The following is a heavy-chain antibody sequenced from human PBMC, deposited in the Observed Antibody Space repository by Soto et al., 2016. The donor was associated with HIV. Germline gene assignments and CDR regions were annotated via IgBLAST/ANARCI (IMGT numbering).Heavy chain of an antibody. CDR2: VFHRGTT. Sequence: QLQPRESGPGLVKPSETLSLTCTVSGGSISDSDYYWAWIRQTPGKGLEWIGSVFHRGTTHYSPSLKSRVTISVDTSKNQVSLKMTSVTAADTAVIYCARSQYFFDASGHLFDVWGQGQWSPSLQ. CDR1: GGSISDSDYY. J-gene: IGHJ3*01. D-gene: IGHD3-9*01. CDR3: ARSQYFFDASGHLFDV. V-gene: IGHV4-39*01.